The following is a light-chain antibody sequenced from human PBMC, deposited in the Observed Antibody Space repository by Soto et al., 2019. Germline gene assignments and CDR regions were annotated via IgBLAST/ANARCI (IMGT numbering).Light chain of an antibody. V-gene: IGLV3-21*02. CDR2: DDD. J-gene: IGLJ1*01. CDR1: NIGTKG. CDR3: QVWAGSNDHHV. Sequence: SFELTQSPSVSVAPGQTATITCGGDNIGTKGVHWYKHKPGQAPILVVSDDDDRPSGIPERISGSNSGNTATLTIINVEAGDEADYYCQVWAGSNDHHVFGSGTKVTVL.